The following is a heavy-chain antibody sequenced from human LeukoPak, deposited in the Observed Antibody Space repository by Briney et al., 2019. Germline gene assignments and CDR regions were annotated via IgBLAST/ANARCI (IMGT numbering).Heavy chain of an antibody. Sequence: SETLSLTCTVSGGSISNYFWSWIRQPPGKGLEWIGFITYSGTTDHNPSLRSRVTISVDASKNQFSLKLTSVTAADTAVYYCARRSYDGSGYYYVDYWGQGTLVTVSS. CDR1: GGSISNYF. V-gene: IGHV4-59*08. J-gene: IGHJ4*02. CDR2: ITYSGTT. CDR3: ARRSYDGSGYYYVDY. D-gene: IGHD3-22*01.